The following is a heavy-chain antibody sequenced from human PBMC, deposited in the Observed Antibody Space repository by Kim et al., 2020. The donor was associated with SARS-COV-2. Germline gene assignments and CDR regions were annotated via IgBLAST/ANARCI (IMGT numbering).Heavy chain of an antibody. J-gene: IGHJ4*02. CDR1: GYTFTSYG. D-gene: IGHD3-10*01. CDR2: ISAYNGNT. V-gene: IGHV1-18*01. Sequence: ASVKVSCKASGYTFTSYGISWVRQAPGQGLEWMGWISAYNGNTNYAQKLQGRVTMTTDTSTSTAYMELRSLRSDDTAVYYCARATASPARTLYYYGSGSYYNGAFDYWGQGTLVTVSS. CDR3: ARATASPARTLYYYGSGSYYNGAFDY.